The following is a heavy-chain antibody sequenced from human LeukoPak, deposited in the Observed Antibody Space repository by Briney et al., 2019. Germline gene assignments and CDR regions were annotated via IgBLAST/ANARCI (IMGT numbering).Heavy chain of an antibody. Sequence: PSETLSLTCAVYGGSFSGYYWSWIRQPPGKGLEWIGEINHSGSTNYNPSLKSRVTTSVDTSKNQFSLKLSSVTAADTAVYYCARGYLAAAGTGGDYWGQGTLVTVSS. CDR1: GGSFSGYY. D-gene: IGHD6-13*01. V-gene: IGHV4-34*01. CDR3: ARGYLAAAGTGGDY. CDR2: INHSGST. J-gene: IGHJ4*02.